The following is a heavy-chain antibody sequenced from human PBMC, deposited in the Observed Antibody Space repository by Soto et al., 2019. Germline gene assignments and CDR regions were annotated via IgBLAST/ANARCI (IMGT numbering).Heavy chain of an antibody. Sequence: GGSLRLSCAGSGFTFSRSAMSWVRQAPGKGLECVSVISDSGGSTDYADSVKGRFTISRDNSKSTLYLQMNSLRAEDTAVYYCGKPYSYCFHFGMDVWGQGTTVTVSS. CDR2: ISDSGGST. J-gene: IGHJ6*02. CDR1: GFTFSRSA. D-gene: IGHD2-15*01. CDR3: GKPYSYCFHFGMDV. V-gene: IGHV3-23*01.